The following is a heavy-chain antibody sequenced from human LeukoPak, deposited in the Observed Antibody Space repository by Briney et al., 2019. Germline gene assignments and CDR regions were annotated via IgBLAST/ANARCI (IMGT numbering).Heavy chain of an antibody. CDR3: ARGLFVVVITTDYYGLDV. J-gene: IGHJ6*02. Sequence: GGSLRLSCAASGFNFSKYRMTWVRQAPGEGLEWVANIKQDGSEKYYVDSVRGRLTISRDNAKNALYLQMNSLRAEDTAVYYCARGLFVVVITTDYYGLDVWGQGTTVTVSS. CDR2: IKQDGSEK. D-gene: IGHD3-22*01. CDR1: GFNFSKYR. V-gene: IGHV3-7*01.